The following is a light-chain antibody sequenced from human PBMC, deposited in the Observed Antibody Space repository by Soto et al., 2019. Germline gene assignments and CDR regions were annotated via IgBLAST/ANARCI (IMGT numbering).Light chain of an antibody. CDR1: QSVSSDY. J-gene: IGKJ4*01. CDR2: GAS. CDR3: QQYGSTPPVT. V-gene: IGKV3-20*01. Sequence: EIVLPQSPGTLSLSPGERATLSCRASQSVSSDYLSWYQQKPGQPPRLLIYGASYRATGIPDRFSGGGSGTDFTLTISRLEAVDFAVDYGQQYGSTPPVTFGGGTKVEIK.